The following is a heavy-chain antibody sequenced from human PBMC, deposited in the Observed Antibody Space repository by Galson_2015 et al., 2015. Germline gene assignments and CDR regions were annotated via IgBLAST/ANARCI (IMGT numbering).Heavy chain of an antibody. Sequence: SVKVSCKASGYTFTGYYMHWVRQAPGQGLEWMGRINPNSGGTNYAQKFQGRVTMTRDTSISTAYMELSRLRSDDTAVYCCARDFYGSGSYYKHYYYYDMDVWGKGTTVTVSS. D-gene: IGHD3-10*01. CDR1: GYTFTGYY. V-gene: IGHV1-2*06. CDR2: INPNSGGT. J-gene: IGHJ6*03. CDR3: ARDFYGSGSYYKHYYYYDMDV.